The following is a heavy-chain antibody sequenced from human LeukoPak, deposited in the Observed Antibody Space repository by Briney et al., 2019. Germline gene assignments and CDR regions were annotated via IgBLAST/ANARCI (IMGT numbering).Heavy chain of an antibody. CDR1: GFTFSDYG. Sequence: GGSLRLSCAASGFTFSDYGMHWVRQAPGKGLEWVAVIWYDGTNKYYGGSVKGRFTISRDNSKNTLYLQMNSLRAEDTAVYYCAKETSATVIILYYFDYWGQGTLVTVSS. J-gene: IGHJ4*02. V-gene: IGHV3-33*06. D-gene: IGHD4-17*01. CDR2: IWYDGTNK. CDR3: AKETSATVIILYYFDY.